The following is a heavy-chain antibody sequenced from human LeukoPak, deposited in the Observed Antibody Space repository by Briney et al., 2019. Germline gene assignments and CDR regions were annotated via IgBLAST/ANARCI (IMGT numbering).Heavy chain of an antibody. J-gene: IGHJ6*03. Sequence: SETLSLTCAVYGGSFSGYYWSWIRQPPGKGLEWIGEINHSGSTNYNPSLKSRVTISVDTSKNQFSLKLRSVTAADTAVYYCARGTYDSSGYYHAYYYYMDVWGKGTTVTVSS. CDR2: INHSGST. CDR1: GGSFSGYY. CDR3: ARGTYDSSGYYHAYYYYMDV. D-gene: IGHD3-22*01. V-gene: IGHV4-34*01.